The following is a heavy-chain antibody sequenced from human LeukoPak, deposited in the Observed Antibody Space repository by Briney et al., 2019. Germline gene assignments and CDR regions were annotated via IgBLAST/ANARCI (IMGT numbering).Heavy chain of an antibody. D-gene: IGHD3-3*01. CDR2: SHYSGGT. Sequence: SETLSLTCTVSGGSISSGGYYWSWIRQHPGKGLQWIGCSHYSGGTYINPSLKSRVAISVDTSKSQFSLNLSSVTAADAAVYYCARAILTASGYVWHFDLWGRGTLVTVSS. V-gene: IGHV4-31*03. J-gene: IGHJ2*01. CDR3: ARAILTASGYVWHFDL. CDR1: GGSISSGGYY.